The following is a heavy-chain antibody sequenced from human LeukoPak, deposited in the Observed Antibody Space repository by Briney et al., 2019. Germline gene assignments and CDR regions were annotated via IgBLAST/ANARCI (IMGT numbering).Heavy chain of an antibody. CDR1: GGTFSSYA. J-gene: IGHJ2*01. CDR2: IIPIFGTA. D-gene: IGHD2-15*01. Sequence: SVKVSCKASGGTFSSYAISWVRQAPGQGLEWMGGIIPIFGTANYAQKFQGRVTITADKSTSTAYMELSSLRSEDTAVYYCARDSCSGGGCHYWYFDLWGRGTLVTVSS. V-gene: IGHV1-69*06. CDR3: ARDSCSGGGCHYWYFDL.